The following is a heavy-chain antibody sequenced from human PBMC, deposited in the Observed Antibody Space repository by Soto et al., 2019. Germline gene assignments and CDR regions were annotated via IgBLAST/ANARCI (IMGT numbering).Heavy chain of an antibody. CDR1: GYTFTGYY. CDR3: ARESPPTIAAAAYYYYGMDV. Sequence: QVPLVQSGAEVKKPGASVKVSCKASGYTFTGYYMHWVRQAPGQGLEWMGWINPNSGGTNYAQKFQGWVTMTRDTSISTAYMELSRLRSDDTAVYYCARESPPTIAAAAYYYYGMDVWGQGTTVTVSS. J-gene: IGHJ6*02. V-gene: IGHV1-2*04. D-gene: IGHD6-13*01. CDR2: INPNSGGT.